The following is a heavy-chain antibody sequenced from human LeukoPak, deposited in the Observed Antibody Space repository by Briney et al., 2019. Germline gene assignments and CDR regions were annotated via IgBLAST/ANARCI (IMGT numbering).Heavy chain of an antibody. J-gene: IGHJ4*02. Sequence: HPGGSLRLSCAASGFTFSSYEMNWVRQAPGKGLEWVSYISSSGSTIYYADSVKGRFTISRDNAKNSLYLQMNSLRAEDTAVYYCARAGSGYYLLDYWGQGTLVTVSS. CDR3: ARAGSGYYLLDY. CDR1: GFTFSSYE. CDR2: ISSSGSTI. V-gene: IGHV3-48*03. D-gene: IGHD3-3*01.